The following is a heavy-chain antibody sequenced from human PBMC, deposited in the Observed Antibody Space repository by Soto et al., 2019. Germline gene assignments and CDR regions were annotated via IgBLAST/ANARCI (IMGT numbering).Heavy chain of an antibody. CDR1: SDSISSYY. CDR2: ISYSGST. V-gene: IGHV4-59*08. Sequence: PSETLSLTCTVSSDSISSYYWSWIRQPPGKRLEWIGYISYSGSTDYNPSLKSRVSMSIDTSKDQFSLKLKSVTAADTALYFCARQRTSVVTQAYFDVWGPGSLVTVSS. D-gene: IGHD2-21*02. CDR3: ARQRTSVVTQAYFDV. J-gene: IGHJ4*02.